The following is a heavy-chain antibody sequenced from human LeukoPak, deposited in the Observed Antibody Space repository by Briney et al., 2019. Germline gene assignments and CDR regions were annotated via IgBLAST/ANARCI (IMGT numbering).Heavy chain of an antibody. CDR1: GGSISSGGYY. Sequence: PSETLSLTCTVSGGSISSGGYYWSWIRQPPGRGLEWIGDSWHSGRTYDNPSGKSRDTMSVDRYKNEFSLKQSSVTGEDRAVYYCARDLPGSGSSVYFQHWGQGTLVTVSS. D-gene: IGHD1-26*01. CDR3: ARDLPGSGSSVYFQH. CDR2: SWHSGRT. J-gene: IGHJ1*01. V-gene: IGHV4-30-2*01.